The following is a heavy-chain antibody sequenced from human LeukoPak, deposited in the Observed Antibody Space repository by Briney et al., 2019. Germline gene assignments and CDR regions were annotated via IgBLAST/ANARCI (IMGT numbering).Heavy chain of an antibody. V-gene: IGHV5-10-1*01. CDR1: GYSFTSYW. CDR3: ARLSEYYDSSGYYYDFDY. Sequence: GESLKISCKGSGYSFTSYWISWVRQMPGKGLGWMGRIDPSDSYTNYSPSFQGHVTISADKSISTAYLQWSGLKASDTAMYYCARLSEYYDSSGYYYDFDYWGQGTLVTVSS. D-gene: IGHD3-22*01. CDR2: IDPSDSYT. J-gene: IGHJ4*02.